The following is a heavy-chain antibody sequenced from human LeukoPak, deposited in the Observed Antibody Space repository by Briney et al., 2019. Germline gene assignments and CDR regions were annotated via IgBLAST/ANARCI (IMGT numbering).Heavy chain of an antibody. J-gene: IGHJ4*02. CDR1: GFTFSSFW. CDR3: TRDWGGVAAGIDY. Sequence: PGGSLRLSCAASGFTFSSFWMSWVRQAPGKGLEWVANIKTDGSEKYYVDSVKGRFTTSRDNAKNSLSLQMNSLSAEDTAVYYCTRDWGGVAAGIDYWGQGTLVTVSS. D-gene: IGHD6-13*01. V-gene: IGHV3-7*01. CDR2: IKTDGSEK.